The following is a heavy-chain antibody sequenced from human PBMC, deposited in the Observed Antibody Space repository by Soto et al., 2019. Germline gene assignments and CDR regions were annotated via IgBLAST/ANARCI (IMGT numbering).Heavy chain of an antibody. CDR3: ARAHYYDTVVMAFHI. CDR2: ISAYNGNT. Sequence: ASVKVSCKAPGYTFTSYGISWVRQAPGQGLEWMGWISAYNGNTNYAQKLQGRVTMTTDTSTSTAYMELRSLRSDDTAVYYCARAHYYDTVVMAFHISGQGTMVTVS. D-gene: IGHD3-22*01. CDR1: GYTFTSYG. V-gene: IGHV1-18*01. J-gene: IGHJ3*02.